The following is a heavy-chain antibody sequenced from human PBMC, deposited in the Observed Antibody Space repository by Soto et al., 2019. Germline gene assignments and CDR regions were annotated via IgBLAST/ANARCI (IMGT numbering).Heavy chain of an antibody. V-gene: IGHV4-34*01. Sequence: QVQLQQWGAGLLKPSETLSLTCAVYGGSFSGYYWSWIRQPPGKGLEWIGEINHSGSTNYNPSLKSRVTLSVDTSKNQFSLKLSSVTAADTAVYYCAGGGSSGYVVWGQGTLVTVSS. CDR3: AGGGSSGYVV. CDR2: INHSGST. J-gene: IGHJ4*02. D-gene: IGHD3-22*01. CDR1: GGSFSGYY.